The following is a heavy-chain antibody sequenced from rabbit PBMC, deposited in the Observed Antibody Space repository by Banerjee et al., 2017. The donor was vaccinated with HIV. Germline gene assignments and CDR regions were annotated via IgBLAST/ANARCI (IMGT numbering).Heavy chain of an antibody. V-gene: IGHV1S7*01. CDR3: ARGVAYATGSGDFGGYFNL. D-gene: IGHD1-1*01. Sequence: LLKETGGGLVQPGGSLTLSCKASGFDFTNYYMSWVRQAPGKGLEWIGFIDPVFGSTYYANWVNGRFAISSDNAQNTVDLQMNSLTVADTATYFCARGVAYATGSGDFGGYFNLWGQGTLVTVS. CDR1: GFDFTNYY. CDR2: IDPVFGST. J-gene: IGHJ4*01.